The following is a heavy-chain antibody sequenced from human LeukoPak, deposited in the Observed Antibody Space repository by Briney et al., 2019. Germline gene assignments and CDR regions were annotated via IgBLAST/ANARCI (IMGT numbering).Heavy chain of an antibody. Sequence: GGSLRLSCAASGFTFSNYWMHWVRQAPGKGLVWVSRINSDGSSTSCGDSVKGRFTISRDNGKSTLYLQMNSLRAEDTAVYYCARETDSTLFDYWGQGTLVTVSS. CDR2: INSDGSST. CDR1: GFTFSNYW. D-gene: IGHD2-2*01. V-gene: IGHV3-74*01. CDR3: ARETDSTLFDY. J-gene: IGHJ4*02.